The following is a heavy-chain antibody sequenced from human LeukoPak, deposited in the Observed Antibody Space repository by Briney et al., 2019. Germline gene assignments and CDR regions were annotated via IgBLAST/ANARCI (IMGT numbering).Heavy chain of an antibody. Sequence: GSLRLSCAASGFTFSSYSMNWVRQAPGKGLEWVSSTSSSSSYIYYADSVKGRFTISRDNAKNSLYLQMNSLRAEDTAVYYCARVLGGNPRDYYMDVWGKGTTVTISS. CDR1: GFTFSSYS. V-gene: IGHV3-21*01. J-gene: IGHJ6*03. CDR3: ARVLGGNPRDYYMDV. CDR2: TSSSSSYI. D-gene: IGHD4-23*01.